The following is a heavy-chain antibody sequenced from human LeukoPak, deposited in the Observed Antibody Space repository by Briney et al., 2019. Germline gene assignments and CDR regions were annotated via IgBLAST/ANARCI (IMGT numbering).Heavy chain of an antibody. J-gene: IGHJ5*02. CDR1: GFTFSSYV. CDR2: SNSDGSST. CDR3: ARGAGIYYTTGWTGWFDP. D-gene: IGHD6-19*01. Sequence: PGGSLRLSCAASGFTFSSYVMHWVRQAPGKGLVWVSRSNSDGSSTVYADSVKGRFTISRDNAKNTLYLQMNSLRAEDTAVYYCARGAGIYYTTGWTGWFDPWGQGTLVTVTS. V-gene: IGHV3-74*01.